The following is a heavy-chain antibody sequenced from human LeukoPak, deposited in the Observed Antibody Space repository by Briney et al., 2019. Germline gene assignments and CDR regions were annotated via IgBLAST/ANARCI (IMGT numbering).Heavy chain of an antibody. CDR1: GYSISSGYY. CDR3: ARDEGGPLLWFARTLNWFDP. J-gene: IGHJ5*02. V-gene: IGHV4-38-2*02. Sequence: SETLSLTCTVSGYSISSGYYWGWIRQPPGKGLEWIGSIYHSGSTYYNPSLKSRVTISVDTSKNQFSLKLSSVTAADTAVYYCARDEGGPLLWFARTLNWFDPWGQGTLVTVSS. D-gene: IGHD3-10*01. CDR2: IYHSGST.